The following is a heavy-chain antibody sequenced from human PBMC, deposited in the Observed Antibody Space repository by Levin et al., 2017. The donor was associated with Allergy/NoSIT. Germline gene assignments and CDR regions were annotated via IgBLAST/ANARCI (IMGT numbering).Heavy chain of an antibody. CDR2: IYSSGST. D-gene: IGHD5-24*01. CDR3: ARGLDGYGVDS. V-gene: IGHV4-4*07. CDR1: GGSISGYY. J-gene: IGHJ4*02. Sequence: SCTVSGGSISGYYWSWIRQPAGKGLEWIGRIYSSGSTKYNHSLKSRVTMSLETSKTQFSLKLSSVTAADTAVYYCARGLDGYGVDSWGQGTLVTVSS.